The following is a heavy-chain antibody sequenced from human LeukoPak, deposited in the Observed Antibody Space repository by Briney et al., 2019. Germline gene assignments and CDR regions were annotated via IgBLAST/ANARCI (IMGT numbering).Heavy chain of an antibody. CDR3: ARGPGKASAGQSYYYYYMHV. CDR1: GYTFTDYY. J-gene: IGHJ6*03. V-gene: IGHV1-2*02. D-gene: IGHD6-13*01. Sequence: ASVKLSCTASGYTFTDYYMHWVRQAPGQGLEWMGWINPNSGNTNYAQTFQGRFTMTRDTSISTPYMEMSRLRTDDTAVYYCARGPGKASAGQSYYYYYMHVWGKGPRVSVSS. CDR2: INPNSGNT.